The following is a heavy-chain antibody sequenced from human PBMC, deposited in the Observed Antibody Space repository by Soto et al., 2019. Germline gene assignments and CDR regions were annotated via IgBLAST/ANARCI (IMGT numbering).Heavy chain of an antibody. D-gene: IGHD2-21*02. V-gene: IGHV1-46*01. Sequence: VSVKVSCKASGDTFTEYYIHWVRQAPGQGLEWMGTVNPSGGHTTYAQHFLGRVTMTRDTSTSTLYMELTSLTSEDTAVYYCARVGHVVVVTAALDYWGQRTPVPVSA. J-gene: IGHJ4*02. CDR2: VNPSGGHT. CDR1: GDTFTEYY. CDR3: ARVGHVVVVTAALDY.